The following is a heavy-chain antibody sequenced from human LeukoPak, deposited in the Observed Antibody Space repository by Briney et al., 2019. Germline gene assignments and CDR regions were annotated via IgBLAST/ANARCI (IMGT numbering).Heavy chain of an antibody. CDR1: GFTFSSYW. V-gene: IGHV3-23*01. Sequence: PGGSLRLPCAASGFTFSSYWMHWVRQAPGKGLEWVSAMSGSGVSIYYADSVKGRFTISRDNSKNTLYLQMNSLRAEDTAVYYCAKDPSSSWPYYFDYWGQGTLVTVSS. J-gene: IGHJ4*02. CDR2: MSGSGVSI. CDR3: AKDPSSSWPYYFDY. D-gene: IGHD6-13*01.